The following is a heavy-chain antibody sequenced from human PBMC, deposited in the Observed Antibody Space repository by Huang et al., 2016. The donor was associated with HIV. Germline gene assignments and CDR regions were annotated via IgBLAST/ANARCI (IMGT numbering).Heavy chain of an antibody. Sequence: EVQLVETGGGLIQPGGSLRLSCAASGFTVSSNYMSWVRQAPGKGLEWVSVIYSGGRTYDADSVKGRFTISRDNSKNTLYLQMNSLRAEDTAVYYCARGMVRGVTLNWFDPWGQGTLVTVSS. J-gene: IGHJ5*02. CDR3: ARGMVRGVTLNWFDP. CDR1: GFTVSSNY. V-gene: IGHV3-53*02. CDR2: IYSGGRT. D-gene: IGHD3-10*01.